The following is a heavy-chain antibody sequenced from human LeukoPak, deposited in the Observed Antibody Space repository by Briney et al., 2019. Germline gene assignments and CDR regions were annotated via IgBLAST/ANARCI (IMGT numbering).Heavy chain of an antibody. CDR1: GFTFSSYN. Sequence: GGSLRLSCAASGFTFSSYNMNWVRQAPGKGLEWVSSISSSSSYIYYADSVKGRFTISRDNAKNSLYLQMNSLRAEDTAVYYCARDPHTSYDILTGYFDYWGQGTLVTVSS. D-gene: IGHD3-9*01. CDR3: ARDPHTSYDILTGYFDY. J-gene: IGHJ4*02. V-gene: IGHV3-21*01. CDR2: ISSSSSYI.